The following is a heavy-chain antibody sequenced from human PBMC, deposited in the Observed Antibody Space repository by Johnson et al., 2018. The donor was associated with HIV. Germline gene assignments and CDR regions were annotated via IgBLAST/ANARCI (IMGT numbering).Heavy chain of an antibody. Sequence: VQLLESGGGVVQPGRSLRLSCAASGFTFSSYGMHWVRQAPGKGLEWVAVISYDGSNKYYADSVKGRFTISRDNSKNTLYLQMNSLRAEDTAVYYCAKTYSSSWYAFDIWGQVTMVTVSS. V-gene: IGHV3-30*18. D-gene: IGHD6-13*01. CDR3: AKTYSSSWYAFDI. J-gene: IGHJ3*02. CDR2: ISYDGSNK. CDR1: GFTFSSYG.